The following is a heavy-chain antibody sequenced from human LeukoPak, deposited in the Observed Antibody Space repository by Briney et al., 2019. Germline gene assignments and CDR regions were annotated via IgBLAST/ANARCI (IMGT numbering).Heavy chain of an antibody. CDR1: GYTFTGYY. Sequence: ASVKVSCKASGYTFTGYYMHWVRQAPGQGLEWMGWISPNSGGTNYAQKFQGRVTMTRDTSISTAYMELSRLRSDDTAVYYCARTGVIGKRHFDYWGQGTLVTVSS. V-gene: IGHV1-2*02. D-gene: IGHD7-27*01. CDR3: ARTGVIGKRHFDY. CDR2: ISPNSGGT. J-gene: IGHJ4*02.